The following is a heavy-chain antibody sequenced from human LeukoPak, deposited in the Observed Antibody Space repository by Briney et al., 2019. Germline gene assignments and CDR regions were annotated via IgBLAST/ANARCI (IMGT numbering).Heavy chain of an antibody. D-gene: IGHD4-17*01. CDR2: ISSSGSTI. CDR1: GFTFSSYE. Sequence: PGGSLRLSCAASGFTFSSYEMKWVRQPAGKGLEWVSYISSSGSTIYYADSVKGRFTIYRDNAKNSLYLQMNSLRAEDTAVYYCATYGDYVSFDCWGQGTLVTVSS. J-gene: IGHJ4*02. V-gene: IGHV3-48*03. CDR3: ATYGDYVSFDC.